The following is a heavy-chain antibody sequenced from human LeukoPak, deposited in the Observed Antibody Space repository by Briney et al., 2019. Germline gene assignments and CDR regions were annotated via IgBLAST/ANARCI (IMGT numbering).Heavy chain of an antibody. CDR2: IYYSGST. CDR1: GGSISGYY. D-gene: IGHD3-22*01. Sequence: PSETLSLTCTVSGGSISGYYWSWIRQPPGKGLEWIGYIYYSGSTNYNPSLKSRVTISVDTSKNQFSLKLSSVTAADTAVYYCARHDTHDSSGYYPLDYWGQGTLVTVFS. CDR3: ARHDTHDSSGYYPLDY. J-gene: IGHJ4*02. V-gene: IGHV4-59*08.